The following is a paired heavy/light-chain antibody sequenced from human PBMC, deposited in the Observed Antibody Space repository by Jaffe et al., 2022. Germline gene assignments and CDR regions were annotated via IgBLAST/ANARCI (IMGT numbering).Heavy chain of an antibody. CDR3: ARDYYGSGSYTPNAFDI. J-gene: IGHJ3*02. V-gene: IGHV3-48*03. CDR1: GFTFSSYE. Sequence: EVQLVESGGGLVQPGGSLRLSCAASGFTFSSYEMNWVRQAPGKGLEWVSYISSSGSTIYYADSVKGRFTISRDNAKNSLYLQMNSLRAEDTAVYYCARDYYGSGSYTPNAFDIWGQGTMVTVSS. CDR2: ISSSGSTI. D-gene: IGHD3-10*01.
Light chain of an antibody. V-gene: IGKV1-39*01. CDR3: QQSYSTPL. J-gene: IGKJ3*01. Sequence: DIQMTQSPSSLSASVGDRVTITCRASQSISSYLNWYQQKPGKAPKLLIYAASSLQSGVPSRFSGSGSGTDFTLTISSLQPEDFATYYCQQSYSTPLFGPGTKVDIK. CDR1: QSISSY. CDR2: AAS.